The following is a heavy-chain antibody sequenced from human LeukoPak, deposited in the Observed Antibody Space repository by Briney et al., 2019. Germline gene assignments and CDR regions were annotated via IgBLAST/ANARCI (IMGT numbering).Heavy chain of an antibody. Sequence: PGRSLRLSCATSGFTFSNAWMNWVRQAPGKRLEWVGRIRSNSDGGTIDYAAPVKGRFTLSRDDSKTTLYLQMNSLQTEDTAVYYCATDFYDSTWGQGTLVTVSS. V-gene: IGHV3-15*07. CDR2: IRSNSDGGTI. CDR3: ATDFYDST. J-gene: IGHJ5*02. CDR1: GFTFSNAW. D-gene: IGHD3-22*01.